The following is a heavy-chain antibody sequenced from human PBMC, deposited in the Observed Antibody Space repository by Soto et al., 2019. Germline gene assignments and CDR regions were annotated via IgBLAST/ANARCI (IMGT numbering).Heavy chain of an antibody. V-gene: IGHV3-30-3*01. CDR3: AREPAIATIHWFDP. J-gene: IGHJ5*02. D-gene: IGHD5-12*01. CDR2: ITYDGSSK. Sequence: QVQLVESGGGVVQPGGSLRLSCAASGFTFSSYAMHWVRQAPGKGLEWVAVITYDGSSKYYADSVKGRFTISRDNSKNTLYLQMNSLRAEDTAVYYCAREPAIATIHWFDPWGQGTLVTVSS. CDR1: GFTFSSYA.